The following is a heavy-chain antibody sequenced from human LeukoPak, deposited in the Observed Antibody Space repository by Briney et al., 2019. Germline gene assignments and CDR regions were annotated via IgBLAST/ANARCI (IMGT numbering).Heavy chain of an antibody. V-gene: IGHV3-21*01. D-gene: IGHD6-19*01. J-gene: IGHJ4*02. CDR1: GFTFSSYS. Sequence: PGASLRLSCAASGFTFSSYSMNWVRQAPGKGLEWVSSISSSSSYIYYADSVKGRFTISRDNAKNSLYLQMNSLRAEDTAVYYCARDKHSSGLIDYWGQGTLVTVSS. CDR3: ARDKHSSGLIDY. CDR2: ISSSSSYI.